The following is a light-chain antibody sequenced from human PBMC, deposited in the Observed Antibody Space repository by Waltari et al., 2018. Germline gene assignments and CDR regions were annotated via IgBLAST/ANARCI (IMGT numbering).Light chain of an antibody. CDR3: QKYVNLPAT. Sequence: EIVLTQSPSTLSLSQGERATLSCRASQSVGRFLAWYQQKPGQAPRLRIYHASIRARGIPDRCSGSGSGTDFSLTISGLEPEDFAGYYCQKYVNLPATFGQGTKVEIK. V-gene: IGKV3-20*01. J-gene: IGKJ1*01. CDR2: HAS. CDR1: QSVGRF.